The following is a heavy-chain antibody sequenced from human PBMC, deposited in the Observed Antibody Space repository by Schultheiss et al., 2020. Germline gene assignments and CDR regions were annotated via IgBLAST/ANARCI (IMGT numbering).Heavy chain of an antibody. D-gene: IGHD3-22*01. V-gene: IGHV3-30*02. CDR2: IRYDGSNK. Sequence: GGSLRLSCAASGFTFSSYWMHWVRQAPGKGLEWVAFIRYDGSNKYYADSVKGRFTISRDNAKNSLYLQMNSLRADDTAVYYCTRDTAYDSCGSLGWGQGTLVTVSS. CDR1: GFTFSSYW. J-gene: IGHJ4*02. CDR3: TRDTAYDSCGSLG.